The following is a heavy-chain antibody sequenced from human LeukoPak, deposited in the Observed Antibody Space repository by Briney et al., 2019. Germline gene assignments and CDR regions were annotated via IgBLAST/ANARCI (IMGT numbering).Heavy chain of an antibody. CDR1: GFTFSSYS. CDR2: ISSSSSTI. J-gene: IGHJ4*02. D-gene: IGHD3-16*02. Sequence: GGSLRLSCAASGFTFSSYSMNWVRQAPGKGLEWVSYISSSSSTIYYADSVKGRFTISRDNAKNSLYLQMNSLRAEDTAVYYCASAHYDYVWGSYRHSNFDYWGQGTLVTISS. CDR3: ASAHYDYVWGSYRHSNFDY. V-gene: IGHV3-48*04.